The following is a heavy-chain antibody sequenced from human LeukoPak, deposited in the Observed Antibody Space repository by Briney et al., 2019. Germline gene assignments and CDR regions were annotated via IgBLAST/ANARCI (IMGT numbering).Heavy chain of an antibody. Sequence: PGGSLRLSCAASGFTFSSYGMHWVRQAPGKGLEWVAVIWYDGSKKYYGDSVKGRFAISRDNLKNTLYLQMNSLRAEDTAVYYCASNYGSGNYATVTFDYWGQGTLVTVSS. CDR1: GFTFSSYG. CDR2: IWYDGSKK. CDR3: ASNYGSGNYATVTFDY. J-gene: IGHJ4*02. D-gene: IGHD3-10*01. V-gene: IGHV3-33*01.